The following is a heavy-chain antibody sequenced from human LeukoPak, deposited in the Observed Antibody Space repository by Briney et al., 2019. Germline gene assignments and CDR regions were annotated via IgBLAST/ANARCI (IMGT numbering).Heavy chain of an antibody. CDR1: GFTFSSYS. CDR3: ARVGSGLTPLDY. Sequence: GGSLRLSCAASGFTFSSYSMNWVRQAPGRGLEWVSSISSSSGYIYYADSVKGRFTISRDNAKNSLYLQMNSLRAEDTAVYYCARVGSGLTPLDYWGQGTLVTVSS. D-gene: IGHD6-19*01. CDR2: ISSSSGYI. V-gene: IGHV3-21*01. J-gene: IGHJ4*02.